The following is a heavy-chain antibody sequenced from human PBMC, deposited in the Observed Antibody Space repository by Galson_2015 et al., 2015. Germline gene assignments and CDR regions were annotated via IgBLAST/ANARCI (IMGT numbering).Heavy chain of an antibody. V-gene: IGHV3-23*01. J-gene: IGHJ4*02. CDR3: AKDLQMSR. CDR2: VSASGTNT. Sequence: GFTFSSAAMTWVRQVPGKGLEWVSVVSASGTNTYYADSVKGRFTISRDNAKNNLYLQMNSLRAEDTAVYYCAKDLQMSRWGQGTLVTVSS. D-gene: IGHD5-24*01. CDR1: GFTFSSAA.